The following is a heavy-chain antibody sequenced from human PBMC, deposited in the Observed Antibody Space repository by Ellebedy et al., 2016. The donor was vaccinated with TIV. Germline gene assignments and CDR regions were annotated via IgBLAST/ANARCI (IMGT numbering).Heavy chain of an antibody. V-gene: IGHV3-23*01. CDR1: GFTFSSYA. Sequence: GGSLRLSCAASGFTFSSYAMSWVRQAPGKGLEWVSAITGSGGSSYYADSVKGRFTISRDNAKNSLYLKMNSLRAEDTAVYYCARTYCTNGVCYFDYWGQGTLVTVSS. CDR3: ARTYCTNGVCYFDY. D-gene: IGHD2-8*01. CDR2: ITGSGGSS. J-gene: IGHJ4*02.